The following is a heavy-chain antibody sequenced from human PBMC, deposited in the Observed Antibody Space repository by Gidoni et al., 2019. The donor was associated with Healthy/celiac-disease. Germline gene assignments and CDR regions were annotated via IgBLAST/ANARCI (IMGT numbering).Heavy chain of an antibody. Sequence: QVQLQESRPGLVKPSQTLSLTCTVSGGSISSGSYYWSWIRQPAGKGLEWIGRIYTSGSTNYNPSLKSRVTISLDTSKNQFSLKLSSVTAADTAVYYCARQPNYYDSSGLAAWGQGTLVTVSS. J-gene: IGHJ5*02. D-gene: IGHD3-22*01. V-gene: IGHV4-61*02. CDR1: GGSISSGSYY. CDR2: IYTSGST. CDR3: ARQPNYYDSSGLAA.